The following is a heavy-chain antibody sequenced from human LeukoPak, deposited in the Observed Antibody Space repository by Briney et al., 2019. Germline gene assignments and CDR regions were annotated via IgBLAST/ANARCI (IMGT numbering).Heavy chain of an antibody. J-gene: IGHJ4*02. CDR1: GGSIGSYY. V-gene: IGHV4-59*01. CDR3: ARAIVGVPGYFDY. Sequence: SETLSLTCTVSGGSIGSYYWSWIRQPPGKGLEWIGYIYYSGSTNYNPSLKSRVTISVDTSKNQFSLKLSSVTAADTAVYYCARAIVGVPGYFDYWGQGTLVTVSS. D-gene: IGHD1-26*01. CDR2: IYYSGST.